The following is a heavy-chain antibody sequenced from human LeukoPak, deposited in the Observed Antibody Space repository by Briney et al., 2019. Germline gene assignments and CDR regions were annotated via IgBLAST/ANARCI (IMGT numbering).Heavy chain of an antibody. Sequence: SETLSLTCAVYGGSFSGYYWSWIRQPPRKGLEWIGEINHSGSTNYNPSLKSRVTISVDTSKNQFSLKLSSVTAADTAVYYCARNRDEKAGIAAFYYYYYMDVWGKGTTVTVSS. CDR1: GGSFSGYY. V-gene: IGHV4-34*01. CDR3: ARNRDEKAGIAAFYYYYYMDV. J-gene: IGHJ6*03. D-gene: IGHD6-13*01. CDR2: INHSGST.